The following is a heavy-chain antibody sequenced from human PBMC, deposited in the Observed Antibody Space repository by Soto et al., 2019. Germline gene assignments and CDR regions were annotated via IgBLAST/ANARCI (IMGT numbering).Heavy chain of an antibody. CDR2: INEDGSDK. D-gene: IGHD6-13*01. V-gene: IGHV3-7*03. CDR1: GFTFSSYW. J-gene: IGHJ5*02. Sequence: EVQLVESGGGLVQPGGSLRVSCVGSGFTFSSYWMSWVRQAPGKGLEWVANINEDGSDKNYVESVKGRFIISRDNANNSTYLQMNSLRAEDTALYYCARVVGVAGGRRIWLDPWGQGTLVTVSS. CDR3: ARVVGVAGGRRIWLDP.